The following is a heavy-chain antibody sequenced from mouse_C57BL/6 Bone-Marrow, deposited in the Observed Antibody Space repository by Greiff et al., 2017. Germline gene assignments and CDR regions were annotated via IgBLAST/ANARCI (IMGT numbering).Heavy chain of an antibody. CDR2: IDPSDSYT. Sequence: QVQLQQPGAELVRPGTSVKLSCKASGYTFTSYWMHWVKQRPGQGLEWIGVIDPSDSYTNYNQKFKGKATLTVDTSSSTADMHISSLRSEDSACYDCARVRIYDDYEVGSYWYFDVWGTGTTVTVSS. CDR3: ARVRIYDDYEVGSYWYFDV. CDR1: GYTFTSYW. D-gene: IGHD2-4*01. J-gene: IGHJ1*03. V-gene: IGHV1-59*01.